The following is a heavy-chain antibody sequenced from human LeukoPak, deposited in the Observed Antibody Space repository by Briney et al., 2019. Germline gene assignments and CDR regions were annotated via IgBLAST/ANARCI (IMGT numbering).Heavy chain of an antibody. CDR2: ISGSGGST. J-gene: IGHJ4*02. D-gene: IGHD3-10*01. Sequence: GGSLRLSCAASGFTFSSYAMSWVRQAPGKGLEWVSAISGSGGSTYYADSVKGRFTISRDNSKNTLYLQMNSLRAEDTAVYYCAKDGSLSGSHYIDYWGQGTLVTVSS. CDR3: AKDGSLSGSHYIDY. CDR1: GFTFSSYA. V-gene: IGHV3-23*01.